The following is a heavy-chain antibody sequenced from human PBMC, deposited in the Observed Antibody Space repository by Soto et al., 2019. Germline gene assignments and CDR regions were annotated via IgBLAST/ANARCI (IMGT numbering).Heavy chain of an antibody. V-gene: IGHV1-18*01. J-gene: IGHJ4*02. Sequence: QVQLVQSGAEVKKPGASVKVSCKASGYTFTSYGISWVRQAPGQGLEWMGWICAYNGNTNYAQKLQDRVTMPTDTTTHTPYMERRSLRSDDTAVYSCARGVGWEPLDYWGQGTRGPVSS. CDR1: GYTFTSYG. D-gene: IGHD1-26*01. CDR2: ICAYNGNT. CDR3: ARGVGWEPLDY.